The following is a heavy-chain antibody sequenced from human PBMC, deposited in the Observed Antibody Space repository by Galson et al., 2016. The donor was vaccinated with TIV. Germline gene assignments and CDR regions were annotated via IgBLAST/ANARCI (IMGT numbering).Heavy chain of an antibody. D-gene: IGHD4-23*01. J-gene: IGHJ3*02. CDR2: ISGSGGVT. CDR1: GFTFNNYA. CDR3: AKRINYGGDAFEN. V-gene: IGHV3-23*01. Sequence: SLRLSCAASGFTFNNYAMSWVRQAPGKGLEWVSGISGSGGVTYFADSVKGRFTISRDNSKNTLYLQLNSLRDEDTAVYYCAKRINYGGDAFENWGQGTMVTVSS.